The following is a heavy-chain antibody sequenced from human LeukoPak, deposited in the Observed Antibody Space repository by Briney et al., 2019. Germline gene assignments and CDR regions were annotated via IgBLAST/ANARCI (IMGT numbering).Heavy chain of an antibody. V-gene: IGHV4-4*09. Sequence: SETLSLTCTVSGGFISSYYWSWIRQPPGKGLEWIGYIYTSGSTNYNPSLKSRVTISVDTSKNQFSLKLSSVTAADTAVYYCARLTVAGPYYYYYMDVWGKGTTVTVSS. D-gene: IGHD6-19*01. CDR2: IYTSGST. CDR1: GGFISSYY. CDR3: ARLTVAGPYYYYYMDV. J-gene: IGHJ6*03.